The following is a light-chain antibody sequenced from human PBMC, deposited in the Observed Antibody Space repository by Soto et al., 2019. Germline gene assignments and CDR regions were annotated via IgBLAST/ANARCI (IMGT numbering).Light chain of an antibody. CDR2: DAS. Sequence: IQMTQSPSTLSASVADRVTITCRASQSISSWLAWYQQKPGKAPKLLIYDASTLGSGVPSRFSGSGSGTEFTLTISSLQPDDFATYYCQQYNSYSRTFGQGTKVELK. CDR1: QSISSW. V-gene: IGKV1-5*01. CDR3: QQYNSYSRT. J-gene: IGKJ1*01.